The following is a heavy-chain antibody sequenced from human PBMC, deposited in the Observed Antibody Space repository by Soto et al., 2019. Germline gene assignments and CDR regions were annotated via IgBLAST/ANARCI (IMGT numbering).Heavy chain of an antibody. CDR2: IYHIGIA. V-gene: IGHV4-4*02. Sequence: PSETLSLTCTVSGASIINNNWWSWVRQPPGKGLEWIGEIYHIGIANYNPSLRSRVTVSIDKSKNQFSLKLNSVTAADTAVSYCARKQLVNYYYYYGMDVWGQGTTVTVSS. D-gene: IGHD6-6*01. CDR3: ARKQLVNYYYYYGMDV. J-gene: IGHJ6*02. CDR1: GASIINNNW.